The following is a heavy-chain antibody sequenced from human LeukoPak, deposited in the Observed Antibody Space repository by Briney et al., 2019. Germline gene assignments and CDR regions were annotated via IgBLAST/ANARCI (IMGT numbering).Heavy chain of an antibody. CDR3: AKRPSTYYYDSSGYYDF. D-gene: IGHD3-22*01. CDR2: ISGSGGAT. V-gene: IGHV3-23*01. J-gene: IGHJ4*02. Sequence: GGSLRLSCAASGFTVRSNYMSWVRQAPGKGLEGVSLISGSGGATYYADSVKGRFTISRDSSKNTLFLQMNSLRAEDTAVYYCAKRPSTYYYDSSGYYDFWGQGTLVTVSS. CDR1: GFTVRSNY.